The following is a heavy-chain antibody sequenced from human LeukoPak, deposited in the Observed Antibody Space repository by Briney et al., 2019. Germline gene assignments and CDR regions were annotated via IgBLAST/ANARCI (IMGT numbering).Heavy chain of an antibody. J-gene: IGHJ5*02. CDR2: IYPGDSNT. V-gene: IGHV5-51*01. CDR1: GYSFTNYW. Sequence: GESLKISCKGSGYSFTNYWIGWVRQMPGKGLEWMGIIYPGDSNTRYSPSFQGQITISADKSISTAYPHWSSLKASDTAMYYCARSTFSWFDPWGQGTLVTVSS. CDR3: ARSTFSWFDP.